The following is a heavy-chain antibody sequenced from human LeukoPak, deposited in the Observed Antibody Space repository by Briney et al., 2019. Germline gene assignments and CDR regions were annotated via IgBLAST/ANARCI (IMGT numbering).Heavy chain of an antibody. CDR3: ARPAILGAITAFDI. J-gene: IGHJ3*02. V-gene: IGHV7-4-1*01. D-gene: IGHD1-26*01. CDR1: GYTFTSYA. Sequence: GASVKVSSKASGYTFTSYAMNWVRQAPGQGLEWMGWINTNTGNPTYAQGFTGRFVFSLDTSVSTAYLQICSLKAEDTAVYYCARPAILGAITAFDIWGQGTMVTVSS. CDR2: INTNTGNP.